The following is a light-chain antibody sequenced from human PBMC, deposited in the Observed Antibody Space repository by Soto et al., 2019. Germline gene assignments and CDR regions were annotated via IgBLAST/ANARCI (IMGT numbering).Light chain of an antibody. CDR3: SSYAGSDIVV. J-gene: IGLJ2*01. V-gene: IGLV2-8*01. CDR1: SSDVGGYNF. Sequence: QSALTQPPSASGSPGQPVTISCTGTSSDVGGYNFVSWYQQHPGKAPKLMIYEVSERPSGVPDRFSGSKSGNTASLTVSGRQAEDEADYYCSSYAGSDIVVLGGGTKVTVL. CDR2: EVS.